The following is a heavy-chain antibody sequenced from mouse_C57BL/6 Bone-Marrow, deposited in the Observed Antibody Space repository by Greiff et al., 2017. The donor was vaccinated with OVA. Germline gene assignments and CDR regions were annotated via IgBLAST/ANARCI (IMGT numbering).Heavy chain of an antibody. D-gene: IGHD1-1*01. CDR3: ARGGYYYYFDY. Sequence: VQLQQSGAELARPGASVKLSCKASGYTFTSYGISWVKQRTGQGLEWIGEIYPRSGNTYYNEKFKGKATLTADNSSSTSYMELRSLTSEDSAVYFCARGGYYYYFDYWGQGTTLTVSS. CDR2: IYPRSGNT. J-gene: IGHJ2*01. CDR1: GYTFTSYG. V-gene: IGHV1-81*01.